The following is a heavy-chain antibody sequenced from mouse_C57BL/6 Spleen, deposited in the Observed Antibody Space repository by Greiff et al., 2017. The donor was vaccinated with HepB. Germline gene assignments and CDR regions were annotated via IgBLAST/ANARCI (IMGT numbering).Heavy chain of an antibody. J-gene: IGHJ1*03. CDR2: ISDGGSYT. V-gene: IGHV5-4*01. CDR3: ARDSFYGNYWYFHV. D-gene: IGHD2-10*01. Sequence: DVKLVESGGGLVKPGGSLKLSCAASGFTFSSYAMSWVRQTPEKRLEWVATISDGGSYTYYPDNVKGRFTISRDNAKNNLYLQMSHLKSEDTAMYYCARDSFYGNYWYFHVWGTGTTVTVSS. CDR1: GFTFSSYA.